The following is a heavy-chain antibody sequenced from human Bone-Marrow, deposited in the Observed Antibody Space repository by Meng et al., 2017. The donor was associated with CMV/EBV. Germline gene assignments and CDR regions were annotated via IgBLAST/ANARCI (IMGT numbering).Heavy chain of an antibody. CDR2: ISAHNGKT. J-gene: IGHJ3*02. Sequence: ASVKVSCKCSGYTFNSYGISWVRQAPGQGLEWMGWISAHNGKTKYAQRVQGRLTLTTDTSTSTAYMDLRSLRSDDTAVYYCARDHYYDSSGYSNAFAIWGQGQMVHVAS. CDR1: GYTFNSYG. CDR3: ARDHYYDSSGYSNAFAI. D-gene: IGHD3-22*01. V-gene: IGHV1-18*01.